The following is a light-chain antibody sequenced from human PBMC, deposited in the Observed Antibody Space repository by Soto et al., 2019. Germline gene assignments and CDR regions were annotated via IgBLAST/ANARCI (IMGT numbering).Light chain of an antibody. CDR3: KQYGSSGT. CDR1: QSVSNNY. CDR2: GES. V-gene: IGKV3-20*01. Sequence: EIVLTQSPGTLSLYPGARATLSRRASQSVSNNYLAWYQQKPGQDPRLLIYGESNRATGIPDRFSGSGSGTDFTLTISRLEPEDFAVYYCKQYGSSGTVGQGTQGDIK. J-gene: IGKJ1*01.